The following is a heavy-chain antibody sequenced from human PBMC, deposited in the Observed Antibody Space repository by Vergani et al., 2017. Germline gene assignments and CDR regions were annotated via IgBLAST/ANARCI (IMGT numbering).Heavy chain of an antibody. D-gene: IGHD6-13*01. CDR1: GFTFSSYA. CDR3: AKCAGGRIAAAGRTVDY. J-gene: IGHJ4*02. V-gene: IGHV3-23*01. CDR2: ISGSGGST. Sequence: EVQLLESGGGLVQPGGSLRLSCAASGFTFSSYAMSWVRQAPGKGLEWVSAISGSGGSTYYADSVKGRFTISRDNSKNTLYLQMNSLRAEDTAVYYCAKCAGGRIAAAGRTVDYWGQGTLVTVSS.